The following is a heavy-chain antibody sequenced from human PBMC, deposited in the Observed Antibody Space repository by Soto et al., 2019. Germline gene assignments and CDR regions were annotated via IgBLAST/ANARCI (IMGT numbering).Heavy chain of an antibody. CDR2: ISYDGSNK. CDR3: ANLDYDSSGYYYGRDY. Sequence: QVQLVESGGGVVQPGRSLRLSCAASGFTFSSYAMHWVRQAPGKGLEWVAVISYDGSNKYYADSVKGRFTISRDNSKNTLYLQMNSLRAEDTAVYYCANLDYDSSGYYYGRDYWGQGTLVTVSS. J-gene: IGHJ4*02. V-gene: IGHV3-30*04. CDR1: GFTFSSYA. D-gene: IGHD3-22*01.